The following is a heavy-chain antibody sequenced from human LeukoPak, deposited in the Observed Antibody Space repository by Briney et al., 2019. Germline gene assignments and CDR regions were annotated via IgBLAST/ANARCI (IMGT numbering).Heavy chain of an antibody. CDR2: ISGSGAST. Sequence: GGSLRLSCAASGFTFNSYAMSWVRQAPGKGLEWVSAISGSGASTYYADAVKGRFTISRDNSKNTLYLQMNSLRDEDTAVYYCAKGPDSSGYDYYYGMVVWGQGTTVTVSS. V-gene: IGHV3-23*01. J-gene: IGHJ6*02. CDR1: GFTFNSYA. D-gene: IGHD3-22*01. CDR3: AKGPDSSGYDYYYGMVV.